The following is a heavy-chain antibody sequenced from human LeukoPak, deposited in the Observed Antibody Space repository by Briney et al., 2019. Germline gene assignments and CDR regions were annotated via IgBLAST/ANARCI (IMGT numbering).Heavy chain of an antibody. D-gene: IGHD2-21*02. Sequence: GGSLRLSCAASGFTVSSNYMSWVRQAPGKGLEWVSVIYGGGSTYYADSVKGRFTISRDNSKNTLYLQMNSLRAEDTAVYYCASSWTYCGGDCHPVFDYWGQGTLVTVSS. V-gene: IGHV3-53*01. CDR1: GFTVSSNY. CDR2: IYGGGST. CDR3: ASSWTYCGGDCHPVFDY. J-gene: IGHJ4*02.